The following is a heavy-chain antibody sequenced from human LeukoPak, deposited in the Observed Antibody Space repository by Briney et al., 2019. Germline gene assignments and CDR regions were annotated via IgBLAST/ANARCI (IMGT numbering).Heavy chain of an antibody. CDR3: ARLPIFWSGANDY. CDR1: GGSFSGYY. D-gene: IGHD3-3*01. CDR2: INHSGST. Sequence: SETLSLTCAVYGGSFSGYYWSWIRQPPGKGLEWIGEINHSGSTNYNPSLKSRVTISVDTSKNQFSLKLSSVTAADTAVYYCARLPIFWSGANDYWGQGTLVTVSS. V-gene: IGHV4-34*01. J-gene: IGHJ4*02.